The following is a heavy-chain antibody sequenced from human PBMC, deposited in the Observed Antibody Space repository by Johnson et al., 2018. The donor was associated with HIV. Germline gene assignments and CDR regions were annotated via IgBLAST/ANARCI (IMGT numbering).Heavy chain of an antibody. CDR1: GFTFDDYG. CDR2: TAHDESIT. D-gene: IGHD5-18*01. J-gene: IGHJ3*01. CDR3: AKDRIRSTAPDTFDV. Sequence: VQLVESGGGVVRPGGSLRLSCAASGFTFDDYGMSWVRQAPGKGLEWVAFTAHDESITHYADSVKGRFTISRDNSKNTLYLQMDSLRAVDTAVFYCAKDRIRSTAPDTFDVWGQGTVVTVSS. V-gene: IGHV3-20*04.